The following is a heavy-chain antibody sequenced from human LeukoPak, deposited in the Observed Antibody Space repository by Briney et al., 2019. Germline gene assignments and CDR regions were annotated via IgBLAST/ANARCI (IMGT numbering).Heavy chain of an antibody. Sequence: PGGSLRLSCAASGFTFSSYGMHWVRQAPGKGLEWVAFIRYDGSNKYYADSVKGRFTISRDNSKNTLYLQINSLRAEDTAVYYCAKESFTYCSSTSCHDFDYWGQGTLVTVSS. D-gene: IGHD2-2*01. J-gene: IGHJ4*02. CDR3: AKESFTYCSSTSCHDFDY. V-gene: IGHV3-30*02. CDR1: GFTFSSYG. CDR2: IRYDGSNK.